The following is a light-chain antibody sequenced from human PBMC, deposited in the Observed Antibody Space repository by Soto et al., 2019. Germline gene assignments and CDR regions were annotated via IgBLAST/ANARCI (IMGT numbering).Light chain of an antibody. Sequence: QSALTQPASVSGSPGQSISISCTGTSSDVGDYNYVSWYQQHPGKAPKLGIFDVSDRPSGVSNRFSGSKSGNTASLTISGLQAEDEADYYCSSYTSSSTRVFGTGTKVTVL. CDR2: DVS. CDR3: SSYTSSSTRV. J-gene: IGLJ1*01. CDR1: SSDVGDYNY. V-gene: IGLV2-14*01.